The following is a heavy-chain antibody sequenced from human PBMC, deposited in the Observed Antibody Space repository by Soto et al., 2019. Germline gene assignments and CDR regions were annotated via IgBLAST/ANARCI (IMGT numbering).Heavy chain of an antibody. J-gene: IGHJ4*02. CDR1: GYTFTSYG. CDR3: ARVAGGYNYLYFDY. D-gene: IGHD5-12*01. V-gene: IGHV1-18*04. CDR2: ISAYNGNT. Sequence: ASLKVSCKASGYTFTSYGISWVRQAPGQGLEWMGWISAYNGNTNYAQKLQGRVTMTTDTSTSTAYMELRSLRSDDTAVYYCARVAGGYNYLYFDYWGQGTLVTVSS.